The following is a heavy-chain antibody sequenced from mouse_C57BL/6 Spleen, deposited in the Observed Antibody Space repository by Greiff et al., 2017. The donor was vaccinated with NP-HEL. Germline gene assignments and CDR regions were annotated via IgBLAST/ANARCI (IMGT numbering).Heavy chain of an antibody. CDR1: GYTFTSYG. J-gene: IGHJ4*01. D-gene: IGHD2-4*01. CDR2: IYPRSGNT. V-gene: IGHV1-81*01. Sequence: QVQLQQSGAELARPGASVKLSCKASGYTFTSYGISWVKQRTGQGLEWIGEIYPRSGNTYYNEKFKGKATLTADKSSSTAYMELRSLTSEDSAVYFCARGNLGITTLDYAMDYWGQGTSVTVSS. CDR3: ARGNLGITTLDYAMDY.